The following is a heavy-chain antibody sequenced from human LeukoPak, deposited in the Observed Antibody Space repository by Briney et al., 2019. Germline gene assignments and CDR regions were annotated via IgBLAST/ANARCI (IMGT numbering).Heavy chain of an antibody. D-gene: IGHD3-22*01. Sequence: PGGSLRLSCAASGLTFSSYEMNWVRQAPGKGLGWVSYISSSGSSIYYADSVKGRFTISRDNAKKSLYLQMHSQSVEDTAVYYCARDSHKFDSSGYYPDAFDIWGQGTMVTVSS. V-gene: IGHV3-48*03. CDR1: GLTFSSYE. CDR2: ISSSGSSI. J-gene: IGHJ3*02. CDR3: ARDSHKFDSSGYYPDAFDI.